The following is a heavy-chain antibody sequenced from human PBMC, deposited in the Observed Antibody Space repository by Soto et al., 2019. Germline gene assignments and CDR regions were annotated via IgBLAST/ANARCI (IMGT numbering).Heavy chain of an antibody. CDR3: ARGGGVTDY. D-gene: IGHD3-16*01. Sequence: GGSLRLSCAASGFTFSSYSINWVRQAPGKGLKWVSYISWSSSTIYYADSVKGRFTISRDNAQNSLYLQMNSLSDEDTAVYYCARGGGVTDYWGQGTLVTVSS. CDR1: GFTFSSYS. V-gene: IGHV3-48*02. CDR2: ISWSSSTI. J-gene: IGHJ4*02.